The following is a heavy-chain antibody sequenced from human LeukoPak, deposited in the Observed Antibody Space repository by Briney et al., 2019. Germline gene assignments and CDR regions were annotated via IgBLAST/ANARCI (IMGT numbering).Heavy chain of an antibody. CDR2: IIPIFGTA. J-gene: IGHJ3*02. CDR3: ARDLPLGDYGGAFDI. Sequence: SVKVSCKASGGTFSSYAISWVRQAPGQGLEWMGGIIPIFGTANYAQKFQGRVTITADKSTSTAYMELSSLRSEDTAVYYCARDLPLGDYGGAFDIWGQGTMVTVSS. V-gene: IGHV1-69*06. D-gene: IGHD4-17*01. CDR1: GGTFSSYA.